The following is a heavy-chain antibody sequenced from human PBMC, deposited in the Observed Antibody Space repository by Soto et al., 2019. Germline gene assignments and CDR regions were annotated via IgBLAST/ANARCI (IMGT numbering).Heavy chain of an antibody. CDR2: IKQDGSEK. J-gene: IGHJ4*02. D-gene: IGHD2-2*01. CDR1: GFTFSSYW. V-gene: IGHV3-7*01. Sequence: GGSLRLSCAASGFTFSSYWMSWVRQAPGKGLEWVANIKQDGSEKYYVDSVKGRFTISRDNAKNSLYLQMNSLRAEDTAVYYCARARRYCSSTSCYYYFDYWGQGTLVTVSS. CDR3: ARARRYCSSTSCYYYFDY.